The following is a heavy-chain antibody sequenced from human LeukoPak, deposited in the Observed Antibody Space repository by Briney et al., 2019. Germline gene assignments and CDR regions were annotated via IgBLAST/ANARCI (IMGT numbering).Heavy chain of an antibody. D-gene: IGHD5-18*01. CDR3: AREDPWIQLRPADY. V-gene: IGHV3-49*03. J-gene: IGHJ4*02. CDR1: GFTFADYA. Sequence: GGSPRLSCATSGFTFADYAVSWFRQAPGKGLEWVGFIRKTTQGGTTEYAASVKGRFTISRDDSKSIAHLQMNSLKTEDTAIYYCAREDPWIQLRPADYWGQGTLVTVSS. CDR2: IRKTTQGGTT.